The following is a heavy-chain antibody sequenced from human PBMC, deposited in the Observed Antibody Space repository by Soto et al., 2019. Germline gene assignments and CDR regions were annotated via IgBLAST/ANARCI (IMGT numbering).Heavy chain of an antibody. CDR3: AREMPTNLPYFDL. J-gene: IGHJ4*02. V-gene: IGHV3-48*03. CDR1: GFTFNNYE. Sequence: GGSLRLSGAASGFTFNNYEMHWVRQAPGKGLEWISYISNTETAIYYADSVTGRFTISRDNAKRSLYLQMNSLTVDDTAVYYCAREMPTNLPYFDLWGQGT. D-gene: IGHD1-1*01. CDR2: ISNTETAI.